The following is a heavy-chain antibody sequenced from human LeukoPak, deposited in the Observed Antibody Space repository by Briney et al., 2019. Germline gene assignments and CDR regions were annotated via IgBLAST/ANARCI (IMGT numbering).Heavy chain of an antibody. Sequence: SVKVSCKASGGTFSSSAISWVRQAPGQGLEWMGGIIPIFGTANYAQKFQGRVTITTDESTSTAYMELSSLRSEDTAVYYCARGYYDFWSGYPRYYYYMDVWGKGTTVTVSS. CDR3: ARGYYDFWSGYPRYYYYMDV. V-gene: IGHV1-69*05. J-gene: IGHJ6*03. D-gene: IGHD3-3*01. CDR2: IIPIFGTA. CDR1: GGTFSSSA.